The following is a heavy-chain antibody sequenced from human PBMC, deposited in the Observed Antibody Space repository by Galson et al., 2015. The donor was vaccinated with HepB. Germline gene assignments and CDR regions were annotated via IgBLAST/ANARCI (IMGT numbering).Heavy chain of an antibody. J-gene: IGHJ4*02. CDR3: ARGLQLSNFDD. Sequence: QSGAEVKKPGESLKISCKGSGYNFPTYWIGWVRQMPGKGLEWMGIIYPGDSDTRYNPSFQGQVTISADKSINTAYLQWSSLRASDTAIYYCARGLQLSNFDDWGQGTLVTVSS. CDR2: IYPGDSDT. V-gene: IGHV5-51*01. CDR1: GYNFPTYW. D-gene: IGHD1-1*01.